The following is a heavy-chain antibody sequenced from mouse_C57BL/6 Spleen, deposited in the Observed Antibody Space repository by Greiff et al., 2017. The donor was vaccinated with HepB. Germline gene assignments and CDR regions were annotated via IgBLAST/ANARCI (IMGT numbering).Heavy chain of an antibody. V-gene: IGHV1-55*01. CDR1: GYTFTSYW. CDR2: IYPGSGST. Sequence: VQLQQPGAELVKPGASVKMSCKASGYTFTSYWITWVKQRPGQGLEWIGDIYPGSGSTNYNEKFKSKATLTVDTSSSTAYMQLSSLTSEDSAVYYCARSMITTVVAPDYWGQGTSVTVSS. D-gene: IGHD1-1*01. J-gene: IGHJ4*01. CDR3: ARSMITTVVAPDY.